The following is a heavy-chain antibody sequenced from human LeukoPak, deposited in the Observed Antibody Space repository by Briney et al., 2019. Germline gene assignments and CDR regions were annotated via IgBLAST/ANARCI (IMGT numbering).Heavy chain of an antibody. CDR2: IYYSGST. V-gene: IGHV4-59*12. CDR1: GDSISSYY. Sequence: SETLSLTCTVSGDSISSYYWTWIRQPPGKGLEWIGYIYYSGSTNYNASLRSRVTISVDTSKNQLSLKLGSVTAADTAVYYCARLGDGDNLRYFDYWGQGTLVTVSS. J-gene: IGHJ4*02. CDR3: ARLGDGDNLRYFDY. D-gene: IGHD5-24*01.